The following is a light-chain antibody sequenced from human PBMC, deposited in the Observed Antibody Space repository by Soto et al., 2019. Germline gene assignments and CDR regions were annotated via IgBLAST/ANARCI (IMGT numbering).Light chain of an antibody. J-gene: IGKJ1*01. CDR1: QSVNIY. CDR2: GAS. Sequence: EVVMTQSPATLSVSPGERATLSCRASQSVNIYLAWYQQKPGQAPRLLIFGASYRATGIPARFSGSGSGTEFSLTISSLQSEDFAVYYCQQYNNWPRTFGQGTKV. V-gene: IGKV3D-15*01. CDR3: QQYNNWPRT.